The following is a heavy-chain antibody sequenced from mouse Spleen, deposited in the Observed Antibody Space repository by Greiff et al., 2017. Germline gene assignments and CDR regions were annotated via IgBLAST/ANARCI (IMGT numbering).Heavy chain of an antibody. V-gene: IGHV2-9-2*01. CDR1: GFSLTSYD. J-gene: IGHJ4*01. D-gene: IGHD2-1*01. Sequence: VHLVESGPGLVAPSQSLSITCTVSGFSLTSYDISWIRQPPGKGLEWLGVIWTGGGTNYNSAFMSRLSISKDNSKSQVFLKMNSLQTDDTAIYYCVRVYYGNYGYAMDYWGQGTSGTVSS. CDR2: IWTGGGT. CDR3: VRVYYGNYGYAMDY.